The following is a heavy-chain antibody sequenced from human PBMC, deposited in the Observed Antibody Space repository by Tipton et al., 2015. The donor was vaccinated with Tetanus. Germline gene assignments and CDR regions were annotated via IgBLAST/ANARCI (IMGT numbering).Heavy chain of an antibody. Sequence: TLSLTCTVSGGSVRSGSYYWNWIRQPPGKGLEWIGYISYSGSTNSNYSLKSRITISQDTSKNQFSLKLTSVTAADTAVYYCTRDAGDSGHWGQGTLVTVSS. J-gene: IGHJ4*02. CDR2: ISYSGST. D-gene: IGHD2-21*02. V-gene: IGHV4-61*01. CDR3: TRDAGDSGH. CDR1: GGSVRSGSYY.